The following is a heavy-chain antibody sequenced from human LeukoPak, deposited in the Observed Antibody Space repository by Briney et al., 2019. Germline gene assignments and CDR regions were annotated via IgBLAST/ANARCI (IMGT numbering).Heavy chain of an antibody. J-gene: IGHJ4*02. CDR3: ARAYVWGSYRTHYYLDY. V-gene: IGHV1-18*01. Sequence: GASVKVSCKASGYTFTSYGISWVRQAPGQGLEWMGWISAYNGNTNYAQKLQGRVTMTTDTSTSTAYMELRSLRSDDTAVYYCARAYVWGSYRTHYYLDYWGQGTLVTVSS. CDR2: ISAYNGNT. D-gene: IGHD3-16*02. CDR1: GYTFTSYG.